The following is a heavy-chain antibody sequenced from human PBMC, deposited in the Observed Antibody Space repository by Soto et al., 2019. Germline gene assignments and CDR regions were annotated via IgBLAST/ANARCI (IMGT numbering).Heavy chain of an antibody. CDR2: INPSGGST. J-gene: IGHJ6*03. D-gene: IGHD2-15*01. Sequence: ASVKVSCKASGYTFTSYYMHWVRQAPGQGLEWMGIINPSGGSTSYAQKFQGRVTMTRDTSTSTVYMELSSLRSEDTAVYYCARGTIVERPYFYMDVWGKGTTVTVSS. V-gene: IGHV1-46*01. CDR1: GYTFTSYY. CDR3: ARGTIVERPYFYMDV.